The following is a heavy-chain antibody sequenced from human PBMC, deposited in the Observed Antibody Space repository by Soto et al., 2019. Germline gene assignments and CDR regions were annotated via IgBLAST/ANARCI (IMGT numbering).Heavy chain of an antibody. CDR1: GFTFSSYA. J-gene: IGHJ6*02. CDR2: ISYDGSNK. V-gene: IGHV3-30-3*01. D-gene: IGHD1-1*01. Sequence: QVQLVESGGGVVQPGRSLRLSCAASGFTFSSYAMHWVRQAPGKGLEWVAVISYDGSNKYYADSVKGRFTISRDNSKNTLSLQTNSLIAEDTAVYYCARDRLRYNWNDFPYYSYGMDVWGQGTTVTVSS. CDR3: ARDRLRYNWNDFPYYSYGMDV.